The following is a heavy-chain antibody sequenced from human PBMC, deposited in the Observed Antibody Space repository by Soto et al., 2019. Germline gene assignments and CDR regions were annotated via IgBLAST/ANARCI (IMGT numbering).Heavy chain of an antibody. CDR1: GFTLSDHD. V-gene: IGHV3-72*01. CDR2: SRDKPQGYST. Sequence: PXGSLRLSCAGSGFTLSDHDMYWVRQAPGKGLGWVGRSRDKPQGYSTTYAASVKGRFTTSRDESKNSAYLQMNSLKQEDTAVYYCVRATFFSDSSGYTRCLDDWGQGTLVTVPS. CDR3: VRATFFSDSSGYTRCLDD. J-gene: IGHJ4*02. D-gene: IGHD3-22*01.